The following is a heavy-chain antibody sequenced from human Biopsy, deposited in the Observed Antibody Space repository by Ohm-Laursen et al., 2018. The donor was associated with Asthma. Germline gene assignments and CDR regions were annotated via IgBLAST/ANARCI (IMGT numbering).Heavy chain of an antibody. CDR3: ALSQFDY. Sequence: PSVKVSCKVSGYTFTSYYIHWVRQAPGQGLEWVGIINPPTGDTSYAQKFLGRVTVTRDTSTSTVYMELSSLRSEDTAVYYCALSQFDYWGQGTLLTVSS. J-gene: IGHJ4*02. CDR1: GYTFTSYY. V-gene: IGHV1-46*01. CDR2: INPPTGDT.